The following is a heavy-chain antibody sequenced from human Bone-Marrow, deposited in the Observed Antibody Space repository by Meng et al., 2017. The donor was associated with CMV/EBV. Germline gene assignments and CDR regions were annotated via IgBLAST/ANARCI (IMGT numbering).Heavy chain of an antibody. CDR2: ISSSSSYI. J-gene: IGHJ4*02. Sequence: GESLKISCAASGFTFSSYGMHWVRQAPGKGLEWVSSISSSSSYIYYADSVKGRFTISRDNAKNSLYLQMNSLRAEDTAVYYCASRPTRYCSGGSCYVHWGQGTLVTVSS. V-gene: IGHV3-21*01. D-gene: IGHD2-15*01. CDR3: ASRPTRYCSGGSCYVH. CDR1: GFTFSSYG.